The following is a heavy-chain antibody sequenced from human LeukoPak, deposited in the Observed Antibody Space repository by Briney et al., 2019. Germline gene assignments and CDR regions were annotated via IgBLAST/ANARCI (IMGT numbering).Heavy chain of an antibody. V-gene: IGHV3-64D*06. D-gene: IGHD3-10*01. CDR3: VKDRGITMVRGVLDY. J-gene: IGHJ4*02. CDR2: ISSNGGST. CDR1: GFTFSSYA. Sequence: GGSLRLSCSASGFTFSSYAMHWVRQAPGKGLEYVSAISSNGGSTYYADSVKGRFTISRYNSKNTLYLQMSSLRAEDTAVYYCVKDRGITMVRGVLDYWGQGTLVTVSS.